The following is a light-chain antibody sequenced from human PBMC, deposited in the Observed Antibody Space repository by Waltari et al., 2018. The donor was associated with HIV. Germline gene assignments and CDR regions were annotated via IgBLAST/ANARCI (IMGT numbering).Light chain of an antibody. V-gene: IGKV3-15*01. CDR3: QQYNDWPRT. CDR2: AAS. CDR1: QSVSSN. J-gene: IGKJ1*01. Sequence: EVVMTQSPATLSVSPGERAALACRASQSVSSNLAWYQQKPGQAPRLLIYAASTRATGVPVRISGSGSGTEFTLTISSLQSEDFAVYSCQQYNDWPRTFGQGTKVEIK.